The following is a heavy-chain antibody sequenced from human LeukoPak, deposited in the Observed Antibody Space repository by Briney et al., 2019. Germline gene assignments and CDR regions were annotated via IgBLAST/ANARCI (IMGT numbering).Heavy chain of an antibody. D-gene: IGHD3-22*01. Sequence: SETLSLTCTVSGGSISPYYWFWIRQSPWKGLEWIGHIYYSGSTSYNPSLKSRVTISVDTSKNQFSLKLSSVTAADTAVYYCARGGYDSSGLDYWGQGTLVTVSS. CDR1: GGSISPYY. J-gene: IGHJ4*02. CDR3: ARGGYDSSGLDY. V-gene: IGHV4-59*08. CDR2: IYYSGST.